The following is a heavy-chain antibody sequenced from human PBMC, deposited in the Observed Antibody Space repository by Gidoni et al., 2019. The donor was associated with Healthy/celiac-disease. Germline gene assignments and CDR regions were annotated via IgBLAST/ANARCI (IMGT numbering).Heavy chain of an antibody. D-gene: IGHD3-16*02. CDR2: ISCSGGST. CDR1: GLPFSSYA. Sequence: EVQLLESGGGWLQPGGSLRLSCEASGLPFSSYALSWVRQAPGKGLEWVSAISCSGGSTYYAGSGKGRFTISRDNSKNTLYLQMNSLRAEDTAVYYCAKGEIMITFGGVIDYWYFDLWGRGTLVTVSS. J-gene: IGHJ2*01. CDR3: AKGEIMITFGGVIDYWYFDL. V-gene: IGHV3-23*01.